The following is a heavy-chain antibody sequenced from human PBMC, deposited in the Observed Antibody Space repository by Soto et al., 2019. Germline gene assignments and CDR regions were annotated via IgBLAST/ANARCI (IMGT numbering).Heavy chain of an antibody. V-gene: IGHV3-9*01. CDR2: ITWSSGII. CDR1: GFIFDDYT. J-gene: IGHJ3*02. D-gene: IGHD2-21*01. Sequence: GGSLRLSCAASGFIFDDYTVHWVRQAPGKGLEWVSGITWSSGIIGYADSVKGRFTISRDNAKKSLYLQMTSLRVEDTAFYYCAKVARQKLPYDVFDIWGQGTVVTVSS. CDR3: AKVARQKLPYDVFDI.